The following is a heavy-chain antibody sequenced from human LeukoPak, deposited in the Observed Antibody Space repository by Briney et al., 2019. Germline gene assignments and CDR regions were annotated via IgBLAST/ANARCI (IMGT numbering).Heavy chain of an antibody. D-gene: IGHD5-24*01. CDR3: ARGGAGYNFAD. J-gene: IGHJ4*02. Sequence: GGSLRLSCAASGFTVSTNYLSWVRQAPGKGLECVSVLYSGYTTYYSDSVKDRFTISRDNSKNTLYLRMNSLRAKDTAMYCCARGGAGYNFADWGQGTLVTVSS. CDR2: LYSGYTT. CDR1: GFTVSTNY. V-gene: IGHV3-53*01.